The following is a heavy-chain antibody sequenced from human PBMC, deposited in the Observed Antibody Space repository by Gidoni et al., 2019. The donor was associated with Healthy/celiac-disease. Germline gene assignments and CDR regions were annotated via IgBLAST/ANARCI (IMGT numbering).Heavy chain of an antibody. D-gene: IGHD4-4*01. J-gene: IGHJ4*02. CDR3: ARKDRYDYNGVGANFDY. CDR1: GYSFTSYW. V-gene: IGHV5-51*01. CDR2: FYPGDSDT. Sequence: EVQLVQSGAEVKKPGESLKISCKGSGYSFTSYWIGWVRQMPGKGLEWMGIFYPGDSDTKYSPSFQGQVTISADKSTSTAYLQWSSLKASDTAMYYCARKDRYDYNGVGANFDYWGQGTLVTVSS.